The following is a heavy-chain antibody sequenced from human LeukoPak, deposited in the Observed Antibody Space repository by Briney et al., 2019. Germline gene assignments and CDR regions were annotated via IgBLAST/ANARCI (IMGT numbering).Heavy chain of an antibody. J-gene: IGHJ4*02. CDR3: ARQVAVDGTEYYFDY. D-gene: IGHD6-19*01. V-gene: IGHV1-69*04. Sequence: ASVKVSCKASGGTFSSYAISWVRQAPGQGLEWMGRIIPILGIANYAQKFQGRVTITADKSTSTAYMELSSLRSEDTAVYYCARQVAVDGTEYYFDYWGQGTLVTVSS. CDR2: IIPILGIA. CDR1: GGTFSSYA.